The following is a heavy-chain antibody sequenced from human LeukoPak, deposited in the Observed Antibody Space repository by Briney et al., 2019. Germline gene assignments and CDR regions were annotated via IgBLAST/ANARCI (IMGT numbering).Heavy chain of an antibody. J-gene: IGHJ5*02. D-gene: IGHD5-24*01. Sequence: ASVKVSCKASGYTFTSYGISWVRQAPGQGLEWMGWISAHKGKTNYAHKLQGRVTMTTDTSTSTAYMELRSLRSDDTAVYYCARDNSVRDEAWWFNPWGQGTLVTVSS. V-gene: IGHV1-18*01. CDR3: ARDNSVRDEAWWFNP. CDR2: ISAHKGKT. CDR1: GYTFTSYG.